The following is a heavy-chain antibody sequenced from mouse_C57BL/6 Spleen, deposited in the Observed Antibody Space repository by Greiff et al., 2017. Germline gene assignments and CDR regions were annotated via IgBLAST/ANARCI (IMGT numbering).Heavy chain of an antibody. V-gene: IGHV1-64*01. Sequence: QVQLQQPGAELVKPGASVKLSCKASGYTFTSYWMHWVKQRPGQGLEWIGMIHPNSGSTNYNEKFKSKATLTVDKSSSTAYMQLSSLTSEDSAVYYCARDGATVVEEYFDYWGQGTTLTVSS. CDR1: GYTFTSYW. CDR3: ARDGATVVEEYFDY. J-gene: IGHJ2*01. D-gene: IGHD1-1*01. CDR2: IHPNSGST.